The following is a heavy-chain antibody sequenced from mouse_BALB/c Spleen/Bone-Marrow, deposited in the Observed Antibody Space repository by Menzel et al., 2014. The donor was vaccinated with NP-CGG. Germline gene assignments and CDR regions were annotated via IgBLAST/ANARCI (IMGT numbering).Heavy chain of an antibody. CDR2: ISYSGST. Sequence: EVKLEESGPSLVKPSQTLSLPCSVTGDSITSGYWNWIRKFPGNKLEYMGYISYSGSTYFNPSLKSRISITRDTSKNQYYLQLNSVTTEDTATYYCARLGGYGPYFDYWGQGTTLTVSS. CDR1: GDSITSGY. CDR3: ARLGGYGPYFDY. V-gene: IGHV3-8*02. J-gene: IGHJ2*01. D-gene: IGHD1-1*02.